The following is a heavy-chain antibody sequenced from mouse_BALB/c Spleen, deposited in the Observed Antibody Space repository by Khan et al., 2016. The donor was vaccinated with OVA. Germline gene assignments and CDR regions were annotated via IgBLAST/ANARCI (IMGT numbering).Heavy chain of an antibody. CDR2: INPHIGET. CDR1: GYSFTGYF. Sequence: EVQLQKSGPELVKPGASVKISCKASGYSFTGYFMNWVMQSHGKSLEWIGRINPHIGETLYNQKFKGKATLTVDESSSTAHMELRSLASEDSAVYYCARKNGSDFDYWGQGTTLTVSS. CDR3: ARKNGSDFDY. V-gene: IGHV1-20*02. D-gene: IGHD1-1*01. J-gene: IGHJ2*01.